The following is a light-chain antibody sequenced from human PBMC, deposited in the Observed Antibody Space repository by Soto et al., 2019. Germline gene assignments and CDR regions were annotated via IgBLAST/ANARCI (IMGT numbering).Light chain of an antibody. CDR1: QSISSY. J-gene: IGKJ4*01. CDR2: AAS. CDR3: QQSYSTPLT. Sequence: DIQMTQSPSSLSASVGDRVTITCRASQSISSYLNWYQQKPGKAPKLLIYAASSLQSGGPSRFSGSGSGTDFTLTISSLQPEDFATYYCQQSYSTPLTFGGGTKVEMK. V-gene: IGKV1-39*01.